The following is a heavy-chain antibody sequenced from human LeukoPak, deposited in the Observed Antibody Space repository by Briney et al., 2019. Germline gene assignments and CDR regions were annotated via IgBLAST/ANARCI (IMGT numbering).Heavy chain of an antibody. J-gene: IGHJ1*01. CDR3: AKSPQNYYYDSSGYYPEYFQH. V-gene: IGHV3-23*01. CDR1: A. CDR2: ISGSGGST. Sequence: AXXWVRQAPXKGLEWVSAISGSGGSTYYADSVKGRFTISRDNSKNTLYLQMNSLRAEDTAVYYCAKSPQNYYYDSSGYYPEYFQHWGQGTLVTVSS. D-gene: IGHD3-22*01.